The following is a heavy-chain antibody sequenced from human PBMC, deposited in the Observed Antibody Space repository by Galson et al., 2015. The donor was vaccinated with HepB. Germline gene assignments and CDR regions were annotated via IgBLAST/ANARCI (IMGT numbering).Heavy chain of an antibody. Sequence: SLRLSCAASGFTFRDYAMSWVRQAPGKGLEWVSSVTGSVGSAYYADSVKGRFTISRDNSKNTLYLQMSRLRVEDTAVYYCAKPVTKGGVNGPFDIWGQGTKVTVSS. V-gene: IGHV3-23*01. D-gene: IGHD3-16*01. CDR1: GFTFRDYA. CDR2: VTGSVGSA. J-gene: IGHJ3*02. CDR3: AKPVTKGGVNGPFDI.